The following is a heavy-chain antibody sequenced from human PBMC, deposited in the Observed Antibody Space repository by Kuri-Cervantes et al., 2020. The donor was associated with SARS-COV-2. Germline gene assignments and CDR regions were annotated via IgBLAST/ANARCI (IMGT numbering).Heavy chain of an antibody. CDR2: ISYDGSNK. D-gene: IGHD1-26*01. CDR1: GFTFSSYC. CDR3: ARTNSGSFYFDY. J-gene: IGHJ4*02. Sequence: GESLKISCAASGFTFSSYCMHWVRQAPGKGLEWVAVISYDGSNKYYADSVKGRFTISRDNSKNTLYLQMNSLRAEDTAVYYCARTNSGSFYFDYWGQGTLVTVSS. V-gene: IGHV3-30*03.